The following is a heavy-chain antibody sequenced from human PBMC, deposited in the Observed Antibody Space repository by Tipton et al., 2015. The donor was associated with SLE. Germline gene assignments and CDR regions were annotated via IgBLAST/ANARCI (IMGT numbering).Heavy chain of an antibody. D-gene: IGHD3-9*01. J-gene: IGHJ4*02. CDR3: ARVGRKVLRYFDWSIDY. V-gene: IGHV3-48*03. Sequence: SLRLSCAASGFTFSSYEMNWVRQAPGKGLEWVSYISRTGTTTYYADSVKGRFTISRDNSRNTLYLQMNSLRAEDTAVYYCARVGRKVLRYFDWSIDYWGQGTLVTVSS. CDR2: ISRTGTTT. CDR1: GFTFSSYE.